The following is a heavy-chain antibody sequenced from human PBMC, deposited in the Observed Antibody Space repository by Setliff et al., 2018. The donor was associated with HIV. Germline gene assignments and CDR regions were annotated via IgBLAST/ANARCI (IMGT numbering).Heavy chain of an antibody. Sequence: GESLKISCTASGFTFSSYWVHWVRQAPGKGLVWVSRISSDGSSTDYAGSVKGRFTISRDNTKNTLYLQISSLRAEDTAVYYCARALYVDSQVDYWGQGTLVTVSS. J-gene: IGHJ4*02. CDR1: GFTFSSYW. D-gene: IGHD4-17*01. CDR3: ARALYVDSQVDY. V-gene: IGHV3-74*01. CDR2: ISSDGSST.